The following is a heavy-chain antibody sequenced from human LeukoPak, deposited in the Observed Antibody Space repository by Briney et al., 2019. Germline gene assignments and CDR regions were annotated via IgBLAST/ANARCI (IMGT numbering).Heavy chain of an antibody. V-gene: IGHV3-30*02. CDR3: AKTGYSGAAYGNWYFDY. D-gene: IGHD6-13*01. CDR2: IRYDGSNE. CDR1: GYTFSSND. Sequence: PGGSLTLSCAMSGYTFSSNDFQGVRRAPGKGLVWVAFIRYDGSNEYYADSVKGRFTISRDNSKNTLYLQMNSLRTEDTAVYYSAKTGYSGAAYGNWYFDYSGQGNLVTVSS. J-gene: IGHJ4*02.